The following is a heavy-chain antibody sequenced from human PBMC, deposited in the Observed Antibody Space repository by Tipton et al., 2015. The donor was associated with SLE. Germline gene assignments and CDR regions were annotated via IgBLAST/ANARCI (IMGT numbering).Heavy chain of an antibody. CDR3: ARDYGDYGVGFDY. CDR1: GFTFEDYA. CDR2: ISTSSTTI. Sequence: SLRLSCEGSGFTFEDYAMHWVRQAPGKGLDWISYISTSSTTIYYADSVKGRFTISRDDAKNSLYLQMNSLRDDDTAIYYCARDYGDYGVGFDYWGQGILVTVSS. J-gene: IGHJ4*02. D-gene: IGHD4-17*01. V-gene: IGHV3-48*02.